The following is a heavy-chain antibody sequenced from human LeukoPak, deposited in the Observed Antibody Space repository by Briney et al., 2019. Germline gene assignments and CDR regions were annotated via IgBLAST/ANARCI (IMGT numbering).Heavy chain of an antibody. CDR2: ISSFRSTI. Sequence: GGSLRLSCEASEFTFSSYSMNWVHQAPGKGLEWISHISSFRSTIYYADSVRGRFIISRDSAKNSLYLQMNSLRAEDTAVYYCVRTQSSIPDFDYWGQGTLVTVSS. J-gene: IGHJ4*02. D-gene: IGHD2-2*01. V-gene: IGHV3-48*04. CDR3: VRTQSSIPDFDY. CDR1: EFTFSSYS.